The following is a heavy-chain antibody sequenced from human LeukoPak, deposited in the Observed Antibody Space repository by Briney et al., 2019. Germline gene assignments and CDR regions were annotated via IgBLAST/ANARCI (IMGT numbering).Heavy chain of an antibody. D-gene: IGHD3-10*01. CDR2: IRYDGSNK. J-gene: IGHJ4*02. CDR3: ARGHVPGSDRHWDY. Sequence: PGGSLRLSCAASGFTFSNFGMHWVRQAPGKGLEWVALIRYDGSNKYYADSVKGRFTISRDNSKNTLSLQMNSLSAEDTAMYYCARGHVPGSDRHWDYWGQGSLATVSS. V-gene: IGHV3-30*02. CDR1: GFTFSNFG.